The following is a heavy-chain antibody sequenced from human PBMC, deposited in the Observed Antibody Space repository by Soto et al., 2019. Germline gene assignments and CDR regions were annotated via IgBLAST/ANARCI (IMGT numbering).Heavy chain of an antibody. J-gene: IGHJ4*02. V-gene: IGHV2-26*01. D-gene: IGHD5-18*01. CDR1: GFSLSNPRMS. Sequence: QVTLKESGPVLVKPTETLTLTCTVSGFSLSNPRMSVGWIRQPPGKALEWLAHISSSDAKSYNTSLRNRLTISKDASKSQVALTLTNMDPVDTATYYCARMLGYGYDYWGQGTLVTVSS. CDR3: ARMLGYGYDY. CDR2: ISSSDAK.